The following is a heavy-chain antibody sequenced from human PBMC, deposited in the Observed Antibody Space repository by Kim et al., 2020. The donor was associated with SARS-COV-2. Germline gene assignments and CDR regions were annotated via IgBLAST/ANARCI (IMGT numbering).Heavy chain of an antibody. D-gene: IGHD5-18*01. CDR3: ARDVRYSYGYASTYYYYYYGMDV. CDR1: GYTFTSYG. V-gene: IGHV1-18*01. J-gene: IGHJ6*02. CDR2: ISAYNGNT. Sequence: ASVTVSCKASGYTFTSYGISWVRQAPGQGLEWMGWISAYNGNTNYAQKLQGRVTMTTDTSTSTAYMELRSLRSDDTAVYYCARDVRYSYGYASTYYYYYYGMDVWGQGTTVTVSS.